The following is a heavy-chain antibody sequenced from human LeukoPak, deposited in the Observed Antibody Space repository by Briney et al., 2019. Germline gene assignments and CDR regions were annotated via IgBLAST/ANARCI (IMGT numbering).Heavy chain of an antibody. CDR2: IRYDGSDK. D-gene: IGHD1-26*01. Sequence: GGSLRLSCAASGFTFSSYGMHWVRQAPGKGLEWVAFIRYDGSDKYYAESVKGRFTISRDNSKNTLYLQMNSLRAEDTAVYYFAKRNGSNYYFDYWGQGTLVTVSS. CDR3: AKRNGSNYYFDY. CDR1: GFTFSSYG. J-gene: IGHJ4*02. V-gene: IGHV3-30*02.